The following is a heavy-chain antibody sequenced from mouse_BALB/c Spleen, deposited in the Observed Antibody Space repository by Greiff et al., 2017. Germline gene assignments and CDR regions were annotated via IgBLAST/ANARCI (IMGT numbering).Heavy chain of an antibody. CDR3: ARPKVNWDYFDY. CDR1: GYTFTDYN. J-gene: IGHJ2*01. Sequence: EVQLVESGPELVKPGASVKISCKASGYTFTDYNMHWVKQSHGKSLEWIGYIYPYNGGTGYNQKFKSKATLTVDNSSSTAYMELRSLTSEDSAVYYCARPKVNWDYFDYWGKGTTLTVSS. CDR2: IYPYNGGT. V-gene: IGHV1S29*02. D-gene: IGHD4-1*01.